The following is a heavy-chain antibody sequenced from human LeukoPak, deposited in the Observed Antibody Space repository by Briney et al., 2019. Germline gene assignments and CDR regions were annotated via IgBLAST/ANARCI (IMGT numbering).Heavy chain of an antibody. Sequence: PSETLSLTCAVSGGSISSGGYSWSWIRQPPGKGLEWIGYIYHSGSTYYNPSLKSRVTISVDRSKNQFSLKLSSVTAADTAVYYCARDHPGYDILTGYFAGHFDYWGQGTLVTVSS. J-gene: IGHJ4*02. CDR3: ARDHPGYDILTGYFAGHFDY. CDR2: IYHSGST. D-gene: IGHD3-9*01. V-gene: IGHV4-30-2*01. CDR1: GGSISSGGYS.